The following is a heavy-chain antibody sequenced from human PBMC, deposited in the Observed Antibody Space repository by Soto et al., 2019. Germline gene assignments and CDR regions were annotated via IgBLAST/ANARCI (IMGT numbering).Heavy chain of an antibody. CDR2: ITWHSGTI. CDR3: AKEMITFGDFNYYYMDV. V-gene: IGHV3-9*01. CDR1: GFTFDQYT. D-gene: IGHD3-16*01. J-gene: IGHJ6*03. Sequence: ELQLVESGGCLVQPGSSLRLSCAASGFTFDQYTMHWVRQAPGKGLEWVSSITWHSGTIGYADSVKGRFTISRDNAKNSLYLQMNSLRGEDTALYYCAKEMITFGDFNYYYMDVWGKGTTVTVSS.